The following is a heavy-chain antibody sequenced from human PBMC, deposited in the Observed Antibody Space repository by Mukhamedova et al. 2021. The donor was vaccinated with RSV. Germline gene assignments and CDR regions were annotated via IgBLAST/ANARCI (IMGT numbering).Heavy chain of an antibody. J-gene: IGHJ4*01. D-gene: IGHD2-2*01. V-gene: IGHV3-15*01. CDR2: IKSKTDGGTT. Sequence: APGKGLEWVGRIKSKTDGGTTDYAAPVKGRFTISRDDSKNTLYLQMNSLKTEDTAVYYCTTGSPNCSSTSCPFDYWGHGTLVTVS. CDR3: TTGSPNCSSTSCPFDY.